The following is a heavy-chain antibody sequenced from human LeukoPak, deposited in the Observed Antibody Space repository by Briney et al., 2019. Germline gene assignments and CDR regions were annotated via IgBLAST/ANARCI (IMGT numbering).Heavy chain of an antibody. CDR1: GGTFSSYA. CDR3: ARDSYCSGGSCYPTESDAFGI. D-gene: IGHD2-15*01. J-gene: IGHJ3*02. Sequence: SVKVSCKASGGTFSSYAISWVRQAPGQGLEWMGGIIPIFGTANYAQKFQGRVTITADESTSTAYMELSSLRSEDTAVYYCARDSYCSGGSCYPTESDAFGIWGQGTMVTVSS. CDR2: IIPIFGTA. V-gene: IGHV1-69*01.